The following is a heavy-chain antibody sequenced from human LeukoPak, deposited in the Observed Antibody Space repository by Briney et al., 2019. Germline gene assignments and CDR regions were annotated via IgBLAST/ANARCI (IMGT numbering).Heavy chain of an antibody. J-gene: IGHJ3*02. CDR2: ISAYNGHT. CDR3: ASGYYYDSSGYYDAFDI. V-gene: IGHV1-18*01. Sequence: ASVKVSCKASGYTFTSYGISWVRQAPGKGLEWMGWISAYNGHTNYAQKLQGRVTMTTDTSTSTAYMELRSLRSDDTAVYYCASGYYYDSSGYYDAFDIWGQGTMVTVSS. D-gene: IGHD3-22*01. CDR1: GYTFTSYG.